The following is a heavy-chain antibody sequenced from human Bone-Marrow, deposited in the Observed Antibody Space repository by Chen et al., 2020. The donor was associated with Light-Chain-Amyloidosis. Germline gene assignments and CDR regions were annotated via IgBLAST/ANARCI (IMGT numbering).Heavy chain of an antibody. J-gene: IGHJ4*02. D-gene: IGHD6-19*01. V-gene: IGHV3-43*01. CDR3: AKGQGGSGWHFDS. CDR1: GFTFDAYP. CDR2: ISWDGGRA. Sequence: EVQLVESGGVVVQPGESLRLSCEASGFTFDAYPMHWVRQAPGESLEWVSLISWDGGRAYYADSLKGRLTISRDSSKNSLYLQMNSLSTEDTALYYCAKGQGGSGWHFDSWGQGTLVTVSS.